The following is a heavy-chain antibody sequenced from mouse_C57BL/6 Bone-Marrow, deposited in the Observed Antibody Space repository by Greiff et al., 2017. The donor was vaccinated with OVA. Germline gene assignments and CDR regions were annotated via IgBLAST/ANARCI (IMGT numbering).Heavy chain of an antibody. J-gene: IGHJ3*01. D-gene: IGHD2-12*01. V-gene: IGHV1-55*01. CDR2: IYPGSGST. CDR3: ARGGPYVAWFAY. Sequence: QVQLQQPGAELVKPGASVKMSCKASGYTFTSYWITWVKQRPGQGLEWIGDIYPGSGSTNYNEKFKSKATLTVDTSSSTAYMQLSSLTSEDSAVYDCARGGPYVAWFAYWGQGTLVTVSA. CDR1: GYTFTSYW.